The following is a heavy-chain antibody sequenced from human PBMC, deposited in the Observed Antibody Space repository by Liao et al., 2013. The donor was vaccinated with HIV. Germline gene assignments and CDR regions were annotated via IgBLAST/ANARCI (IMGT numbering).Heavy chain of an antibody. D-gene: IGHD3-16*01. CDR2: SFTVEPP. CDR3: ARRIPHWLISGGYWFDP. CDR1: GGSLSGSY. J-gene: IGHJ5*01. V-gene: IGHV4-34*12. Sequence: QVELLQWGAGLLKPSDTLSLTCGVYGGSLSGSYWTWIRQPPGKGLSGLGKSFTVEPPTPTRPSRVDVTMSLDTSKSQFSLRLSSVTAADTAVYYCARRIPHWLISGGYWFDPLGPRNPGHRLL.